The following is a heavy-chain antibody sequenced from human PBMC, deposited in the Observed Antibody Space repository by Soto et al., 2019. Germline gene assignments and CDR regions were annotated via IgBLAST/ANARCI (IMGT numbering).Heavy chain of an antibody. V-gene: IGHV1-18*01. Sequence: ASVKVSCKASGDTFASFGFSWVRQAPGQGLEWLGWISAYNGNTHYAQKVRDRVTLTTDTSTNTAYMELRSLTSDDTAVYYCARDQESITDRILQYWGQGTRVTVS. CDR3: ARDQESITDRILQY. D-gene: IGHD3-10*01. CDR2: ISAYNGNT. J-gene: IGHJ4*02. CDR1: GDTFASFG.